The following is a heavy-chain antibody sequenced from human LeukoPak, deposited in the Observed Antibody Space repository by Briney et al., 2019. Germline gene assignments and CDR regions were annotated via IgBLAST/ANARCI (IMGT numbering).Heavy chain of an antibody. V-gene: IGHV4-59*01. CDR1: GGSISSYY. CDR2: IYYSGST. D-gene: IGHD6-13*01. CDR3: ARVTWAGYSSSWYVSYFDY. Sequence: PSETLSLTCTVSGGSISSYYWSWILQPPGKGLEWIGYIYYSGSTNYNPSLKSRVTISVDTSKNQFPLKLSSVTAADTAVYYCARVTWAGYSSSWYVSYFDYWGQGTLVTVSS. J-gene: IGHJ4*02.